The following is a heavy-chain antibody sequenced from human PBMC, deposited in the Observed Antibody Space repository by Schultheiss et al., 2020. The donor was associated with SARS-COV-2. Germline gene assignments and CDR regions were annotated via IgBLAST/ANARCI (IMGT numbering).Heavy chain of an antibody. CDR2: FGTAGDT. J-gene: IGHJ4*02. Sequence: GGSLRLSCAASGFTFISYDMHWVRQATGKGLEWVSFFGTAGDTYYADSVKGRFTISRDNSKDTLDLQMNSLRAGDTAVYYCASDVLLWFGEPRYFDYWGQGTLVTIAS. CDR3: ASDVLLWFGEPRYFDY. V-gene: IGHV3-13*01. D-gene: IGHD3-10*01. CDR1: GFTFISYD.